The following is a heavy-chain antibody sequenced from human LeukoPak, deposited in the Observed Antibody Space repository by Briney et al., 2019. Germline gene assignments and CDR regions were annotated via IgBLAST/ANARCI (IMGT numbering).Heavy chain of an antibody. D-gene: IGHD2-2*01. CDR2: INPNSGGT. CDR1: GYTFTGYY. V-gene: IGHV1-2*02. Sequence: ASVKVSCKASGYTFTGYYMHWVRQAPGQGLEWMGWINPNSGGTNYAQKFQGRVTMTRDTSISTAYMELSRLRSDDTAVYYCARDSRYCSSTSCYPICYYYGMDIWGQGTTVTVSS. J-gene: IGHJ6*02. CDR3: ARDSRYCSSTSCYPICYYYGMDI.